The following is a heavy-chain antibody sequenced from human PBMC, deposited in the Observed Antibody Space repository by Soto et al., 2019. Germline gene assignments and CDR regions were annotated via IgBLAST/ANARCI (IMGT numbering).Heavy chain of an antibody. J-gene: IGHJ4*02. CDR3: ARDYDSSGYPRYYFDY. CDR1: GFTFSSYS. V-gene: IGHV3-33*08. CDR2: IWYDGSNK. D-gene: IGHD3-22*01. Sequence: GGSLRLSCAASGFTFSSYSMNWVRQAPGKGLEWVAVIWYDGSNKYYADSVKGRFTISRDNSKNTLYLRMNSLRAEDTAVYYCARDYDSSGYPRYYFDYWGQGTLVTAPQ.